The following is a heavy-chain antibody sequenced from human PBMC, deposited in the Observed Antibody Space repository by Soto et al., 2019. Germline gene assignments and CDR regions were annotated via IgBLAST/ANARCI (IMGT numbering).Heavy chain of an antibody. Sequence: GGSLRLSCAASGFTFSSYWMSWVRQGPGKGLEWVANIKQDGSEKYYVDSVKGRFTISRDNAKNPLYLQMNSLRAEDTAVYYCARDNWNYGYYYGMDVWGQGTTVTVSS. CDR2: IKQDGSEK. V-gene: IGHV3-7*01. D-gene: IGHD1-7*01. CDR1: GFTFSSYW. J-gene: IGHJ6*02. CDR3: ARDNWNYGYYYGMDV.